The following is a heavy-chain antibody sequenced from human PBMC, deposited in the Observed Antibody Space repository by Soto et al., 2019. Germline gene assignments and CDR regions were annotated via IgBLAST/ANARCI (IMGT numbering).Heavy chain of an antibody. Sequence: SETLSLTCTVSGGSISSGGYYWSWILQHPGKGLEWIGYIYYSGSTYYNPSLKSRVTISVDTSKNQFSLKLSSVTAADTAVYYCARTSYDSSGTAADPWGQGTLVTVSS. J-gene: IGHJ5*02. V-gene: IGHV4-31*03. CDR3: ARTSYDSSGTAADP. CDR1: GGSISSGGYY. CDR2: IYYSGST. D-gene: IGHD3-22*01.